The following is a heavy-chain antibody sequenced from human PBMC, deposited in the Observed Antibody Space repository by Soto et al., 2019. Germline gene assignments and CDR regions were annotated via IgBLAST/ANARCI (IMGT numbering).Heavy chain of an antibody. D-gene: IGHD6-13*01. Sequence: SETLSLTCTVSGGSISSSSYYWGWIRQPPGKGLEWIGSIYYSGSTYYNPSLKSRVTISVDTSKNQFSLKLSSVTAADTAVYYCASEGIAAAGNYYYAMDVWGQGTTVT. J-gene: IGHJ6*02. CDR1: GGSISSSSYY. V-gene: IGHV4-39*01. CDR3: ASEGIAAAGNYYYAMDV. CDR2: IYYSGST.